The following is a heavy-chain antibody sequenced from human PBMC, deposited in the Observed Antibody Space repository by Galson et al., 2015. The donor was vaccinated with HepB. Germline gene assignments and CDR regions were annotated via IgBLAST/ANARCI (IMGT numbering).Heavy chain of an antibody. CDR3: AKDLGYYYDSSGYYFFDY. CDR2: ISGAGDST. Sequence: SLRLSCAASGFTFSSYAMSWVRQAPGKGLEWVSAISGAGDSTYYADSVKGRFTISRDNSKNTLYLQMNSLRAEDTAVYYCAKDLGYYYDSSGYYFFDYWGQGTLVTVSS. V-gene: IGHV3-23*01. D-gene: IGHD3-22*01. CDR1: GFTFSSYA. J-gene: IGHJ4*02.